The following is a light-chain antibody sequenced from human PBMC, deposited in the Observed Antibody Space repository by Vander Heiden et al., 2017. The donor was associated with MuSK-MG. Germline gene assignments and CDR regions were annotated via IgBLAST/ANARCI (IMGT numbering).Light chain of an antibody. J-gene: IGKJ1*01. V-gene: IGKV1-5*03. Sequence: DIQMTQSPSTLSASVGDRVTSTCRASQNINNRLEWYQQKPGKAPKLLIYKASSLETGVPSRFSGSGSGKEFTLTISSLQHDDFATYYCQQYNNYRTFGQGTKVEIK. CDR3: QQYNNYRT. CDR1: QNINNR. CDR2: KAS.